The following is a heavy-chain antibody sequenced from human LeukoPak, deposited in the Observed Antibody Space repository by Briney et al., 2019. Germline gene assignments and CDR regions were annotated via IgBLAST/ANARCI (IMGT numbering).Heavy chain of an antibody. V-gene: IGHV4-39*07. CDR1: GGSISSGSYY. D-gene: IGHD6-19*01. J-gene: IGHJ4*02. CDR3: ARGGRGSGWAFYFDY. CDR2: IYYSGST. Sequence: SETLSLTCTVSGGSISSGSYYWSWIRQPPGKGLEWIGSIYYSGSTYYNPSLKSRVTISVDTSKNQFSLKLSSVTAADTAVYYCARGGRGSGWAFYFDYWGQGTLVTVSS.